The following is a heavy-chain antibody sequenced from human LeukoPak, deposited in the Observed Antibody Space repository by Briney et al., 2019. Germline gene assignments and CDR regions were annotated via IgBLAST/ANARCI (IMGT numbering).Heavy chain of an antibody. CDR1: GDSITSRSNY. D-gene: IGHD3-10*01. J-gene: IGHJ4*02. CDR2: ISDGGRT. V-gene: IGHV4-39*02. CDR3: ARRRGYHFDY. Sequence: SETLSLTCTVSGDSITSRSNYWGWFRRPPGKGLEWIGTISDGGRTFYNPSLQSRVTLSLDSSKNHFALRLKSVTDADTAHYYCARRRGYHFDYWGQGTLVTISS.